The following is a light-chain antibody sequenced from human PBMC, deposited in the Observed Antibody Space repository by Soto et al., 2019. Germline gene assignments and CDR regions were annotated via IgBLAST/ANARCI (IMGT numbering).Light chain of an antibody. CDR3: QHYNSYSEA. CDR1: QTISSW. J-gene: IGKJ1*01. V-gene: IGKV1-5*03. CDR2: KAS. Sequence: DIQMTQSPSTLSASIGERVTITGRASQTISSWLAWYQQKPGKAPKLLIYKASTLKSGVPSRFSGSGSGTEFTLTISSLQPDDFATYYCQHYNSYSEAFGQGTKVDI.